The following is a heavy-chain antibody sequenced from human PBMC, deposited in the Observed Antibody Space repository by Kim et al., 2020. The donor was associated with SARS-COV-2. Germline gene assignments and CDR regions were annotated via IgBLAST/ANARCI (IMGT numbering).Heavy chain of an antibody. V-gene: IGHV4-59*01. CDR3: ARDNREWLQHTVDWYF. Sequence: SETLSLTCTVSGGSISSYYWSWIRKPQGKGLEWIGYIYYSGSTNSIHSLTSRVTVSVATYTNQFSLKLSSVTVADTDVYYCARDNREWLQHTVDWYF. J-gene: IGHJ2*01. CDR2: IYYSGST. D-gene: IGHD3-3*01. CDR1: GGSISSYY.